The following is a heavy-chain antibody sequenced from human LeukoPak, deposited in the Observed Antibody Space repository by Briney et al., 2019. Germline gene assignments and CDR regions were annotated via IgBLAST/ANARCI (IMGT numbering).Heavy chain of an antibody. V-gene: IGHV4-38-2*02. CDR3: ARDSALAQAVMFDY. D-gene: IGHD6-19*01. CDR2: IDHSGST. Sequence: SETLSLTCSVSGYSTSSGYYWGWIRQPPGKGLEWIGSIDHSGSTYYNPSLKSRVTIPVVTSKNQFSLKLRSVTAADTAVYYCARDSALAQAVMFDYWGQGTLVTVSS. CDR1: GYSTSSGYY. J-gene: IGHJ4*02.